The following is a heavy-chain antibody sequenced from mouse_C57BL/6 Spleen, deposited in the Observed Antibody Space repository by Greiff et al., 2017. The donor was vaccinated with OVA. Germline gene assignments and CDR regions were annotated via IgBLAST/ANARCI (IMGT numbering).Heavy chain of an antibody. CDR2: IDPETGGT. V-gene: IGHV1-15*01. D-gene: IGHD2-4*01. Sequence: VQLQQSGAELVRPGASVTLSCKASGYTFTDYEMHWVKQTPVHGLEWIGAIDPETGGTAYNQKFKGKAILTADKSSSTAYMELRSLTSEDSAVYYCTNSMIRGRWCAYWGQGTLVTVSA. CDR1: GYTFTDYE. J-gene: IGHJ3*01. CDR3: TNSMIRGRWCAY.